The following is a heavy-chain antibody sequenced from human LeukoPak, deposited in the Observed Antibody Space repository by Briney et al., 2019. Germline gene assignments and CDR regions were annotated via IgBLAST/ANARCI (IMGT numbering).Heavy chain of an antibody. CDR3: TSGSYFGPYYYYYMDV. Sequence: GGSLRLSCTASGFTFGDYAMSWFRQAPGKGLEWVGFIRSKAYGGTTEYAASVKGRFTISRDDSKSIAYLQMNSLKTEDTAVYYCTSGSYFGPYYYYYMDVWGKGTTVTVSS. V-gene: IGHV3-49*03. J-gene: IGHJ6*03. D-gene: IGHD1-26*01. CDR2: IRSKAYGGTT. CDR1: GFTFGDYA.